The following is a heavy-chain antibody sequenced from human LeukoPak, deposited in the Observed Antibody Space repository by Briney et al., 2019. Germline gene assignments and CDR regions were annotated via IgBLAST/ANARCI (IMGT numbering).Heavy chain of an antibody. CDR3: ARGSMPMTYGMDV. D-gene: IGHD3-16*01. CDR2: VYYSGST. Sequence: SETLSLTCTVSGGSISSYYWSWIRQPPGKGLEWIGYVYYSGSTNYNPSLKSRVTISVDTSKNQFSLKLSSVTAADTAVYYCARGSMPMTYGMDVWGQGTMVTVSS. J-gene: IGHJ6*02. CDR1: GGSISSYY. V-gene: IGHV4-59*01.